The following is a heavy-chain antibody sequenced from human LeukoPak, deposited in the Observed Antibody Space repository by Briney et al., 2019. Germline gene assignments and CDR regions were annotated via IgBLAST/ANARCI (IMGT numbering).Heavy chain of an antibody. V-gene: IGHV3-30-3*01. J-gene: IGHJ3*02. CDR2: ISYDGSNK. CDR3: AARYGDYTLDAFDI. D-gene: IGHD4-17*01. Sequence: GGSLRLSCAASGFTFSSYAMHWVRQAPGKGLEWVAVISYDGSNKYYADSVKGRFTISRDNSKNTLYLQMNSLRAEDTAVYYCAARYGDYTLDAFDIWGQGTMVTVSS. CDR1: GFTFSSYA.